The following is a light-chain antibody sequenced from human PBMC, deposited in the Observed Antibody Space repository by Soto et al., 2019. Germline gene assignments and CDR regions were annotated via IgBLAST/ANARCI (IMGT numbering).Light chain of an antibody. Sequence: EIVLTQSPGTLSVSPGGRATLPCRAGRLITRTNLAWYQQKPAQAPSLLIYGTSSRATGIPDRFSGSGSGTDFTLTISRLEPEDSAIYYCQQYGSWTFGQGTKVEI. CDR2: GTS. CDR1: RLITRTN. J-gene: IGKJ1*01. CDR3: QQYGSWT. V-gene: IGKV3-20*01.